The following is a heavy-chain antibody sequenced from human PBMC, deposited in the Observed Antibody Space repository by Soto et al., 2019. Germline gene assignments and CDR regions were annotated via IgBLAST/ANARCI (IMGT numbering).Heavy chain of an antibody. D-gene: IGHD6-6*01. Sequence: ASVKVSCKASGGTFSSYAISWVRQAPGQGLEWMGGIIPIFGTANYAQKFQGRVTITADESTSTAYMELGSLRSEDTAVYYCAREGRHIAARPWPYYYYGMDVWGQGTTVTVSS. V-gene: IGHV1-69*13. CDR1: GGTFSSYA. CDR3: AREGRHIAARPWPYYYYGMDV. J-gene: IGHJ6*02. CDR2: IIPIFGTA.